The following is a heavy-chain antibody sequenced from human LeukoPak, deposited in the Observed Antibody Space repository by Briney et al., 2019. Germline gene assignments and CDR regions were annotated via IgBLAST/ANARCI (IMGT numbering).Heavy chain of an antibody. D-gene: IGHD6-13*01. Sequence: GGSLRLSCAASGFTFSSYSMNWVRQAPGKGLEWVSSISSSSSYIYYADSVKGRFTISRDNAKNSLYLQMNSLRAEDTAVYYCASEGLSGYSSSWYWFDPWGQGTLVTVSS. J-gene: IGHJ5*02. V-gene: IGHV3-21*01. CDR2: ISSSSSYI. CDR3: ASEGLSGYSSSWYWFDP. CDR1: GFTFSSYS.